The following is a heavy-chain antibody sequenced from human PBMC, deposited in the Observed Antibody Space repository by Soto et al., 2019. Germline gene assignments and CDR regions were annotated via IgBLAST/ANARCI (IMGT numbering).Heavy chain of an antibody. Sequence: QVQLVQSGAEVKKPGASVKVSCTASGYTFTSYAIHWVRQAPGQRLEWMGWVNAGNGNTKYSRKLQGRVTITRDTSASTAYMELSSLRSEDTAVYYCARDVGYNWNLIDYWGQGTLVTVSS. CDR2: VNAGNGNT. D-gene: IGHD1-20*01. CDR3: ARDVGYNWNLIDY. J-gene: IGHJ4*02. CDR1: GYTFTSYA. V-gene: IGHV1-3*01.